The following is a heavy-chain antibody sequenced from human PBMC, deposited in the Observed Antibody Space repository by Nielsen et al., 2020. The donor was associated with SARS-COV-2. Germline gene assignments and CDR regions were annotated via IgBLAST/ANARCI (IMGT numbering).Heavy chain of an antibody. Sequence: GESLKISCAASGFTFSSYWMHWVRQAPGKGLVWVSRINSDGSSTSYADSVKGRFTISRDNAKNTLYLQMNSLRAEDTAVYYCARDYGYAGIVVVVAALVGDYGMDVWGQGTTVTVS. V-gene: IGHV3-74*01. CDR1: GFTFSSYW. CDR3: ARDYGYAGIVVVVAALVGDYGMDV. D-gene: IGHD2-15*01. CDR2: INSDGSST. J-gene: IGHJ6*02.